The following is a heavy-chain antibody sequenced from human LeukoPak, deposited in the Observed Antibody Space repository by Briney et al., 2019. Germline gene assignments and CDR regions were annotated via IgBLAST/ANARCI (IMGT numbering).Heavy chain of an antibody. CDR2: VFYSGST. CDR3: ARAASYDIFYD. V-gene: IGHV4-39*07. J-gene: IGHJ4*02. Sequence: PSETLSLTCTVSGDSISSSSSYWGWIRQPPGKGLEWIGSVFYSGSTYYNPSLKGRVTISVDTSKNLFSLNLRSVTAADTAVYYCARAASYDIFYDWGQGTLVTVSS. D-gene: IGHD3-9*01. CDR1: GDSISSSSSY.